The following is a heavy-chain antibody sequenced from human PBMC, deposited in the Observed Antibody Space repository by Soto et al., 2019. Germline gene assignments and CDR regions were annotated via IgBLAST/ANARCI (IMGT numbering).Heavy chain of an antibody. CDR1: GFTFSSYA. CDR3: SRDKWIQLWLPYDGMDV. D-gene: IGHD5-18*01. V-gene: IGHV3-30-3*01. Sequence: QVQLVESGGGVVQPGRSLRLSCAASGFTFSSYAMHWVRQAPGKGLARVAGISYDGSNKYYADSVKGRFTISRDNSKNTLYLQMNSLRAEDTAVYYCSRDKWIQLWLPYDGMDVWGQGTTVTVSS. CDR2: ISYDGSNK. J-gene: IGHJ6*02.